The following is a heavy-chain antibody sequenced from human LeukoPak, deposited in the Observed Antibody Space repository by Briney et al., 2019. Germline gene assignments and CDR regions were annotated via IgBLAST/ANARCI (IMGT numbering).Heavy chain of an antibody. CDR3: ATRKGSGCSWYEARGSDYFDY. V-gene: IGHV1-69*13. CDR2: IIPIFGTA. D-gene: IGHD6-13*01. J-gene: IGHJ4*02. CDR1: GGTFSSYA. Sequence: GASVKVSCKASGGTFSSYAISWVRQAPGQGLEWMGGIIPIFGTANYAQKFQGRVTITADESTSTAYMELGSLRSEDTAVYYCATRKGSGCSWYEARGSDYFDYWGQGTLVTVSS.